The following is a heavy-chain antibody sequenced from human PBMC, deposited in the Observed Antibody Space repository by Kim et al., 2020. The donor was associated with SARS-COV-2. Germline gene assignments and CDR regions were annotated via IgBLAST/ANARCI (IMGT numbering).Heavy chain of an antibody. V-gene: IGHV1-46*01. CDR2: INPSGGST. CDR3: ARDLSRFVNLWGIVGASPLSNGVGV. Sequence: ASVKVSCKASGYTFTSYYMHWVRQAPGQGLEWMGIINPSGGSTSYAQKFQGRVTMTRDTSTSTVYMELSSLRSEDTAVYYCARDLSRFVNLWGIVGASPLSNGVGVWGQGTAVTVSS. CDR1: GYTFTSYY. J-gene: IGHJ6*01. D-gene: IGHD1-26*01.